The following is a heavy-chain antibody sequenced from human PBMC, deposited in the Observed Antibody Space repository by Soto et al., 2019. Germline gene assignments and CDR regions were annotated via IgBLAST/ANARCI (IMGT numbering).Heavy chain of an antibody. CDR3: ARTSAAGKYYYGMDV. Sequence: LGESLKISCKGSGYSFTSYWIGWVRQMPGKGLEWMGTIYPGDSDTRYSPSFQGQVTISADKSISTAYLQWSSLKASDTAMYYCARTSAAGKYYYGMDVWGQGTTVTVS. CDR1: GYSFTSYW. CDR2: IYPGDSDT. J-gene: IGHJ6*02. D-gene: IGHD6-13*01. V-gene: IGHV5-51*01.